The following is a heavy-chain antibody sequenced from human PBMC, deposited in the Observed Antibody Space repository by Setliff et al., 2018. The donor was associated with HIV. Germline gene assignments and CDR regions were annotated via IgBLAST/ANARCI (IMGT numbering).Heavy chain of an antibody. V-gene: IGHV3-7*03. Sequence: GGSLRLSCVASGFTFSSHWMSWVRQAPGKGPEWVATIKPDGSENYSVDSVKGRFTISRDNVQNSLYLQMNSLRAEDTAVYYCARDLARPTWYFDLWGRGTLVTVSS. D-gene: IGHD3-3*02. CDR3: ARDLARPTWYFDL. J-gene: IGHJ2*01. CDR2: IKPDGSEN. CDR1: GFTFSSHW.